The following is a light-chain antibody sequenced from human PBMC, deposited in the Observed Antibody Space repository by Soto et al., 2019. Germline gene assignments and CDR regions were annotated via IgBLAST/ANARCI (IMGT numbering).Light chain of an antibody. V-gene: IGLV2-14*01. CDR2: EVS. CDR3: SSYTSSSYVV. J-gene: IGLJ2*01. CDR1: SSDVGGYNY. Sequence: QSALTQPASVSGSPGQSITISCTGTSSDVGGYNYGSWYQQHPGKAPKLMIYEVSNRPSGVSNRFSGSKSGNTASLTISGLQAEDEAYYYCSSYTSSSYVVFGGGTKVTVL.